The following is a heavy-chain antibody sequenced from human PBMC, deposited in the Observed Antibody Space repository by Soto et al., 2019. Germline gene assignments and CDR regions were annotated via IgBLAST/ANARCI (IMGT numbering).Heavy chain of an antibody. CDR3: AKEYCSSTSCRPYYFDY. J-gene: IGHJ4*02. D-gene: IGHD2-2*01. CDR2: ISGSGGST. Sequence: GGSLRLSCAASGFTFSSYAMSWVRQAPGKGLEWVSAISGSGGSTYYADSVKGRFTISRDNSKNPLYLQMNSLRAEDTAVYYCAKEYCSSTSCRPYYFDYWGQGTLVTVSS. CDR1: GFTFSSYA. V-gene: IGHV3-23*01.